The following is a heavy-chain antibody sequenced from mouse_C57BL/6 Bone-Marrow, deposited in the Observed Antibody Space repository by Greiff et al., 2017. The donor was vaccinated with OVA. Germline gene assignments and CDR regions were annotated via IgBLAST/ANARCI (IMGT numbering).Heavy chain of an antibody. CDR1: GFTFSSYG. Sequence: KLVESGGDLVKPGGSLKLSCAASGFTFSSYGMSWVRQTPDKRLEWVATISSGGSYTYYPDSVKGRFTISRDNAKNTLYLQMSSLKSEDTAMYYCARLGAMDYWGQGTSVTVSS. CDR2: ISSGGSYT. V-gene: IGHV5-6*02. CDR3: ARLGAMDY. J-gene: IGHJ4*01.